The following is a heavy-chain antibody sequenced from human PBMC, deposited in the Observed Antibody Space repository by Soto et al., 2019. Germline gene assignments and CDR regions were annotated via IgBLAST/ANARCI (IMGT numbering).Heavy chain of an antibody. J-gene: IGHJ6*02. CDR1: GFSISSGFY. CDR2: IYHSGST. D-gene: IGHD2-8*01. Sequence: SETLSLTCAVSGFSISSGFYWGWIRQPPGKGLEWIGNIYHSGSTYYNPSLKSRVTISADTSKNQLSLKLSSVTAADTAVYYCEREGERDNGSNFYYYLHGMDAWGQRTRVTVSS. V-gene: IGHV4-38-2*02. CDR3: EREGERDNGSNFYYYLHGMDA.